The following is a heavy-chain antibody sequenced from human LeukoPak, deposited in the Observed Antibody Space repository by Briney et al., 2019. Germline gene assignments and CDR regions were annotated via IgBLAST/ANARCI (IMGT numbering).Heavy chain of an antibody. CDR2: IWYDGSNK. V-gene: IGHV3-33*01. CDR1: GFNFSSYG. D-gene: IGHD4-17*01. CDR3: ARDAGHYVDHDIDD. Sequence: GVSLRLSCAASGFNFSSYGMNWVRQAPGKGQERMAVIWYDGSNKYYADSVKGRFTISRDNSKNTLYLQMNSLRAEDTAVYYCARDAGHYVDHDIDDWGQVTLVTVSS. J-gene: IGHJ4*02.